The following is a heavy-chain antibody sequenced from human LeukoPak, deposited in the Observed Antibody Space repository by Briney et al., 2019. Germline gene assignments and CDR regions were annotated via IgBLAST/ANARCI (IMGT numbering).Heavy chain of an antibody. CDR3: ARASPLYYYDSSGYYFDY. CDR1: GGSISSYY. J-gene: IGHJ4*02. Sequence: SETLSLTCTVSGGSISSYYWSWIRQPPGKGLEWIGYIYYSGSTNYNPSLKSRVTISVDTSKNQFSLKLSSVTAADTAVYYCARASPLYYYDSSGYYFDYWGQGTLVTVSS. V-gene: IGHV4-59*01. D-gene: IGHD3-22*01. CDR2: IYYSGST.